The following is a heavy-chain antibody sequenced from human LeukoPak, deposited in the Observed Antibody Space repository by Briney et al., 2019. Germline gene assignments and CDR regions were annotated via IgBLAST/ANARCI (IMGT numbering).Heavy chain of an antibody. CDR3: AKGPGSGIRGNWFDP. J-gene: IGHJ5*02. CDR2: ISGSGGST. CDR1: GFTFSSYA. V-gene: IGHV3-23*01. Sequence: PGGSLRLSCAASGFTFSSYAMSWVRRAPGKGLEWVLAISGSGGSTYYADSVKGRFTISRDNSKNTLYLQMNSLRAEDTAVYYCAKGPGSGIRGNWFDPWGQGTLVTVSS. D-gene: IGHD2-15*01.